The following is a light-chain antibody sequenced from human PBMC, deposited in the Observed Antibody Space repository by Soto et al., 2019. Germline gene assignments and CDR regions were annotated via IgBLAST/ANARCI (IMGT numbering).Light chain of an antibody. Sequence: QSALTQTRSVSGSPGQSVTISCTGTSSDVGFYNYVSWYQQHPGKAPKLMIYDVSGRPSGVPDRFSGSKSGNTASLTISGLQAEDEAEYYCCSYAGSYTVIFGGGTKLTVL. CDR1: SSDVGFYNY. CDR2: DVS. CDR3: CSYAGSYTVI. J-gene: IGLJ2*01. V-gene: IGLV2-11*01.